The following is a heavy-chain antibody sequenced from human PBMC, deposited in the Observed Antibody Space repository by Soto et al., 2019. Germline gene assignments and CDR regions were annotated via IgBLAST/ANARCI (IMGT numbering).Heavy chain of an antibody. D-gene: IGHD5-12*01. V-gene: IGHV1-58*01. Sequence: SVKVSCKASGFTFTSSAVQWVRQARGQRLEWIGWIVVGSGNTNYAQKFQERVTITRDMSTSTAYMELSSLRSEDTAVYYCAAERRRGYDLGFDYWGQGTLVTVSS. CDR3: AAERRRGYDLGFDY. CDR2: IVVGSGNT. CDR1: GFTFTSSA. J-gene: IGHJ4*02.